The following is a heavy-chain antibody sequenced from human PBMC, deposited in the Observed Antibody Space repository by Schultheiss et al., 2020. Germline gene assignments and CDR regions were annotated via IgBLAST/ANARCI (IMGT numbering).Heavy chain of an antibody. CDR2: ISGSGGST. V-gene: IGHV3-23*01. CDR3: AKDAVGYCSGGSCLNDYGDSFDY. CDR1: GFTFSSYA. J-gene: IGHJ4*02. Sequence: GESLKISCAASGFTFSSYAMSWVRQAPGKGLEWVSAISGSGGSTYYADSVKGRFTISRDNSKNTLYLQMNSLRAEDTAVYYCAKDAVGYCSGGSCLNDYGDSFDYWGQGTLVTVSS. D-gene: IGHD2-15*01.